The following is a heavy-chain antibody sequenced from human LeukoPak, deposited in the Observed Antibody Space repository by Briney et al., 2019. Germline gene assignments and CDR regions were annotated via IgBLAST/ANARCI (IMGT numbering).Heavy chain of an antibody. CDR2: ISWNSGSI. CDR3: ARVSTDYDFWSGYLDY. J-gene: IGHJ4*02. CDR1: GFTFDDYA. V-gene: IGHV3-9*01. D-gene: IGHD3-3*01. Sequence: GGSLRLSCAASGFTFDDYAMHWVRQAPGKGLEWVSGISWNSGSIGYADSVKGRFTVSRDNAKNSLYLQMNSLGAEDTAVYYCARVSTDYDFWSGYLDYWGQGTLVTVSS.